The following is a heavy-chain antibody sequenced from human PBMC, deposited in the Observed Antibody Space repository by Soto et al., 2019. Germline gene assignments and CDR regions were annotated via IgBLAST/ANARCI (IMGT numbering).Heavy chain of an antibody. J-gene: IGHJ3*02. CDR2: ISGSGGST. CDR3: AKGEGRVRGVYNAFDI. CDR1: GFTFSSYA. D-gene: IGHD3-10*01. Sequence: GGSLRLSCAASGFTFSSYAMSWVRQAPGKGLEWVSAISGSGGSTYYADSMKGRFTISRDNSKNTLYLQMNSLRAEDTAVYYCAKGEGRVRGVYNAFDIWGQGTMVTVSS. V-gene: IGHV3-23*01.